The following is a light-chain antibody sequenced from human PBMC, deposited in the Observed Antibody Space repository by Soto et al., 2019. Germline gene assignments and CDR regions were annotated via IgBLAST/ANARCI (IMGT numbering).Light chain of an antibody. Sequence: QSVLTQPASVSGSPGQSITISCTGSSSDVGSYNRVSWYQQPPNTAPKLIIYDVSNRPSGVPDRFSGSKSGNTASLTISGLQAEDEADYYCHSYTTSSTYVFGTGTKLTVL. CDR1: SSDVGSYNR. CDR2: DVS. V-gene: IGLV2-18*02. J-gene: IGLJ1*01. CDR3: HSYTTSSTYV.